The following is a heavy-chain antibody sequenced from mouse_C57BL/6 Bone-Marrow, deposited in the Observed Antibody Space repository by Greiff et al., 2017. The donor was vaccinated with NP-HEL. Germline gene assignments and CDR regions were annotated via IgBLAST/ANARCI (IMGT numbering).Heavy chain of an antibody. CDR3: AKYYYGSSLYYFDY. CDR2: IYPRSGNT. J-gene: IGHJ2*01. D-gene: IGHD1-1*01. Sequence: VQLQQSGAELARPGASVKLSCKASGYTFTSYGISWVKQRTGQGLEWIGEIYPRSGNTYYNEKFKGKATLTADKSSSTAYMELRSLTSEDSAVYFCAKYYYGSSLYYFDYWGQGTTLTVSS. CDR1: GYTFTSYG. V-gene: IGHV1-81*01.